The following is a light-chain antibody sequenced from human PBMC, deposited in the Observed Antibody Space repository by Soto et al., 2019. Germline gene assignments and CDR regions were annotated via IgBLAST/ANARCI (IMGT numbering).Light chain of an antibody. V-gene: IGKV1-39*01. CDR2: AAS. J-gene: IGKJ4*01. Sequence: DIQMTQSPSSLSASVGDRVTITCRASQSISSYLNWYQQKPGKAPKLLIYAASSLQSGVPSRFSGGGSGTDFTLTISRLQPEDFATYYCQQRYSTPLTFGGGTKVAIK. CDR3: QQRYSTPLT. CDR1: QSISSY.